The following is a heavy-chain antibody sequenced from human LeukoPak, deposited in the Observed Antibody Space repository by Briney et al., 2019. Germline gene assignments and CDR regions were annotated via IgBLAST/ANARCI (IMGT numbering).Heavy chain of an antibody. CDR2: IYHSGST. J-gene: IGHJ4*02. CDR1: GGSISSSNW. D-gene: IGHD6-19*01. V-gene: IGHV4-4*02. CDR3: SRASSTSYYDY. Sequence: SETLSLTCAVSGGSISSSNWWSWVRQPPGKGLEWIGEIYHSGSTNYNPSLKSRVTISVDTSENQFSLKLSSVTAADTALYYCSRASSTSYYDYWGQGTLVSVSS.